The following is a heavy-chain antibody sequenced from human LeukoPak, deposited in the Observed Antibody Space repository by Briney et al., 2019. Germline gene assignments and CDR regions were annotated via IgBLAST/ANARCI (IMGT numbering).Heavy chain of an antibody. V-gene: IGHV3-74*01. J-gene: IGHJ4*02. Sequence: GGSLRLSCAASGFTFSNYWMHWVRHAPGKGLVWVSRIKSDGSRTDYADSVKGRFTISRDNAKNTLYLQMNSLRAEDTAVYYCARELSFDYWGQGTLVTVSS. CDR3: ARELSFDY. CDR1: GFTFSNYW. CDR2: IKSDGSRT.